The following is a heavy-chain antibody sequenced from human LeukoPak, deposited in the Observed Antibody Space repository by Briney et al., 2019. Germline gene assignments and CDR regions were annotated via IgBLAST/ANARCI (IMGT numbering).Heavy chain of an antibody. CDR2: INPNSGGT. D-gene: IGHD3-22*01. Sequence: GASVKVSCKASGYTFTGYYMHWVRQAPGQGLEWMGRINPNSGGTNYAQKFQGRVTMTRDTSISTAYMELSSLRSEDTAVYYCARGTYYYDSSGYYYWFDPWGQGTLVTVSS. J-gene: IGHJ5*02. CDR3: ARGTYYYDSSGYYYWFDP. CDR1: GYTFTGYY. V-gene: IGHV1-2*06.